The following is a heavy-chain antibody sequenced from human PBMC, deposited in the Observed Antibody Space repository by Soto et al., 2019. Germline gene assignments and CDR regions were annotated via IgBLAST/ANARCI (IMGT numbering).Heavy chain of an antibody. V-gene: IGHV3-23*01. Sequence: EVQILESGGALIQPGGSLRLSCAASGFTSSMTWVRQAPGKGLEWVSASDFSGRLTYYADSVKGRFTIFRDTSVNPLFLQMNSLRTEDTAVYYCANILVGQWLVPGGYWGPGTLVTVSS. CDR2: SDFSGRLT. D-gene: IGHD6-19*01. J-gene: IGHJ4*02. CDR1: GFTSS. CDR3: ANILVGQWLVPGGY.